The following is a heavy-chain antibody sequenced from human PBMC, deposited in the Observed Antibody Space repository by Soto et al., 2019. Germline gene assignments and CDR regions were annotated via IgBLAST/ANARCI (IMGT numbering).Heavy chain of an antibody. CDR1: GGSISSYY. V-gene: IGHV4-59*08. J-gene: IGHJ2*01. Sequence: SETLSLTCTVSGGSISSYYWSWIRQPPGKGLEWIGYIYYSGSTNYNPSLKSRVTISVDTSKNQFSLKLRSVTAADTAVYYCARHALGNLFYWYFDLWGRGTLVTVSS. D-gene: IGHD7-27*01. CDR2: IYYSGST. CDR3: ARHALGNLFYWYFDL.